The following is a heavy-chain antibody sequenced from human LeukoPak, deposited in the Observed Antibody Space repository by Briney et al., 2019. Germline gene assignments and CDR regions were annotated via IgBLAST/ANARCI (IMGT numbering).Heavy chain of an antibody. CDR1: GFTFSSYS. Sequence: GGSLRLSCAASGFTFSSYSMNWVRQAPGKGLEWVSSISSSSSYIYYADSVKGRFTIPRDNAKNSLYLQMNSLRAEDTAVYYCARDVYYDILTPGLVAFDIWGQGTMVTVSS. CDR3: ARDVYYDILTPGLVAFDI. D-gene: IGHD3-9*01. V-gene: IGHV3-21*01. CDR2: ISSSSSYI. J-gene: IGHJ3*02.